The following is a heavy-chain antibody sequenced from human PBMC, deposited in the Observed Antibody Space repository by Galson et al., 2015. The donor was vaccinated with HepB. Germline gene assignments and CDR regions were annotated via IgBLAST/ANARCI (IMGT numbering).Heavy chain of an antibody. Sequence: SLRLSCAASGFTLRNYWMSWVRQAPGKGLEWVANINADGSEKYYVDSVMGRFTISRDNAENSVSLQMNSLRAEDTAAYYCARARRHSTPYPHHLDFWGQGSLVTVSS. D-gene: IGHD6-13*01. CDR1: GFTLRNYW. V-gene: IGHV3-7*01. J-gene: IGHJ4*02. CDR3: ARARRHSTPYPHHLDF. CDR2: INADGSEK.